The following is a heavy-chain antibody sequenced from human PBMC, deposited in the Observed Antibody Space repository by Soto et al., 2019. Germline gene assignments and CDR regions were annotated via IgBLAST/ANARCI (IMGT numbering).Heavy chain of an antibody. J-gene: IGHJ6*02. CDR2: ISYDGSNK. CDR3: AKGNAIFGVALPMDV. CDR1: GFTFSSYG. Sequence: QVQLVESGGGVVQPGRSLRLSCAASGFTFSSYGMHWVRQAPSKGPEWVAVISYDGSNKYYGGSVKGRFTVSRDNSKNTLYLQMNGLRVEDTAVYYCAKGNAIFGVALPMDVWGQGTTVTVSS. D-gene: IGHD3-3*01. V-gene: IGHV3-30*18.